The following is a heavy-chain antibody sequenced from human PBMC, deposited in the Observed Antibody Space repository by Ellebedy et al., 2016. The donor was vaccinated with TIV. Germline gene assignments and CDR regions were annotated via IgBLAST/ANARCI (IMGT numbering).Heavy chain of an antibody. D-gene: IGHD1-14*01. J-gene: IGHJ4*02. CDR1: GFNFRTAW. V-gene: IGHV3-15*01. CDR2: IKGKTDGGAT. Sequence: PGGSLRLSCAASGFNFRTAWMNWVRQAPGKRLEWVGRIKGKTDGGATDYAAPVRGRFTISRDDAKSTLYLQMNSLKTEDTGIYYCTGIMWNWGCDYWGQGTPVTVSS. CDR3: TGIMWNWGCDY.